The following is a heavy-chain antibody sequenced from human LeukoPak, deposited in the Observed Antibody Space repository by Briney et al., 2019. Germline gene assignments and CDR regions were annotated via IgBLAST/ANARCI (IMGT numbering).Heavy chain of an antibody. D-gene: IGHD2-2*01. CDR2: INPSGGST. V-gene: IGHV1-46*01. CDR1: GYTFTSYY. CDR3: ARSTVVAIVVVPAAPDY. Sequence: ASVKVSCKASGYTFTSYYMHWVRQAPGQGLEWMGIINPSGGSTSYAQKFQGRVTMTRDTSTSTVYMELSSLRSEDTAVYYCARSTVVAIVVVPAAPDYWGQGTLVTVSS. J-gene: IGHJ4*02.